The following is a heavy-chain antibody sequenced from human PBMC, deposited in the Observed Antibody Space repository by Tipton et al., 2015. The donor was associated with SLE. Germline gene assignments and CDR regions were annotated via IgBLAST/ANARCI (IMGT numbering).Heavy chain of an antibody. J-gene: IGHJ6*03. D-gene: IGHD5-12*01. CDR3: ARVPEIGYETGDMYV. V-gene: IGHV4-39*07. CDR1: GGSISSSSYY. CDR2: IYYSGST. Sequence: TLSLTCTVSGGSISSSSYYWGWIRQPPGKGLEWIGSIYYSGSTYYNPSLKSRVTISVDTSKNQFSLKLSSVTAADTAVYYCARVPEIGYETGDMYVWGKGTTVTVSS.